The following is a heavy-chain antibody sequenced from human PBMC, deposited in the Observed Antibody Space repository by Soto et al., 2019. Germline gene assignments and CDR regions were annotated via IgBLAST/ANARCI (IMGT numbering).Heavy chain of an antibody. D-gene: IGHD6-13*01. CDR2: MSGSSSTI. V-gene: IGHV3-48*01. Sequence: EVQLVESGGGLVQPGGSLRLSCAASGFTFSSYSMNWVRQAPGKGLEGVSYMSGSSSTIYYADSVKGRFTISRDNAKNSLYLQMNSLRAEDTAVYYCARHPECIAEIGGFDPWGQGTLVTVSS. CDR1: GFTFSSYS. J-gene: IGHJ5*02. CDR3: ARHPECIAEIGGFDP.